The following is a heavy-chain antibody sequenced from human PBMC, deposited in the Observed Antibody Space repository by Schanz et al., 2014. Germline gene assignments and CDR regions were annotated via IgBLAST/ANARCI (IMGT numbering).Heavy chain of an antibody. D-gene: IGHD3-22*01. J-gene: IGHJ4*02. V-gene: IGHV3-20*04. CDR1: GFTFENYA. CDR2: INWSDGGST. CDR3: ARDASSSDYHHAH. Sequence: EVQLVESGGGVVRPGGSLRLSCAASGFTFENYALTWVRQVPGKGLEWVSRINWSDGGSTGYADSVRGRFTISRDNAKNSLYLEMNSLRVEDTAFYYCARDASSSDYHHAHWGQGTLVTVSS.